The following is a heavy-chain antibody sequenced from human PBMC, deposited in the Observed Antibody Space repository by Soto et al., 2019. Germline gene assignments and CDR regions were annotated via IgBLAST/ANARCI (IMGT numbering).Heavy chain of an antibody. J-gene: IGHJ4*02. V-gene: IGHV1-69*13. CDR3: ARTAPMDAGDKYYYDF. D-gene: IGHD3-16*01. Sequence: SVKVSCKTSGGTFSTFGISWVRQAPGQGLEWTGGIIPFFGTAEYSQKFEDRITITADESTNTVYMDLRSLTSEDTAIYYCARTAPMDAGDKYYYDFWGQGALVTVS. CDR2: IIPFFGTA. CDR1: GGTFSTFG.